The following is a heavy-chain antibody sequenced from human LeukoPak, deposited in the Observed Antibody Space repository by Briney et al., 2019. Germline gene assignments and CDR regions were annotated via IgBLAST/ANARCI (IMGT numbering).Heavy chain of an antibody. V-gene: IGHV4-59*08. J-gene: IGHJ4*02. CDR3: ATTQQWLASYY. CDR1: GGSLSSYY. CDR2: FYNIGRT. Sequence: SETLSLTCTFSGGSLSSYYWTWFRQPPGKGLEWIGSFYNIGRTSYNPSLGSPVTISLDTSKNLFSLKLTSVTAADSAIYYCATTQQWLASYYWGQGTLVTVSS. D-gene: IGHD6-19*01.